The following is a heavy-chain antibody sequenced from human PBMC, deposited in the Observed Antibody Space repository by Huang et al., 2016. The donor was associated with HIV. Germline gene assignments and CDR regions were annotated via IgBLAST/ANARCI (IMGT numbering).Heavy chain of an antibody. CDR1: GGSVSSGSYY. V-gene: IGHV4-61*03. CDR3: AAGLYQLWFDP. D-gene: IGHD2-2*01. J-gene: IGHJ5*02. CDR2: LYYTGRT. Sequence: QVHLQASGPGLVKPSETLSLTCPVSGGSVSSGSYYWSWIRQPPGQGLEWIGLLYYTGRTSYTPSPKSRVTISIDTSTHRFSLNLTSVTAADTAMYYCAAGLYQLWFDPWGQGTLVTVSS.